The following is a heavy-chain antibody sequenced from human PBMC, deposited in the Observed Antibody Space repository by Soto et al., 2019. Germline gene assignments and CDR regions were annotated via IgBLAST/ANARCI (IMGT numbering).Heavy chain of an antibody. Sequence: QVQLQESGPGLVKPSGTLSLTCAVSGGSISSSNWWSWVRQPPGKGLEWIGEIYHSGSTNYNPSLKSRVTMSIDTYNNRYSLELTSVTAADTAYYYCARDIRGYSRALDYWGQGTLVTVYS. CDR2: IYHSGST. J-gene: IGHJ4*02. CDR3: ARDIRGYSRALDY. D-gene: IGHD5-18*01. V-gene: IGHV4-4*02. CDR1: GGSISSSNW.